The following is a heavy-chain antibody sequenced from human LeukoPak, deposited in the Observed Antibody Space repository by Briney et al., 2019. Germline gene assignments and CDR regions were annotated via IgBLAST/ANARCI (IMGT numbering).Heavy chain of an antibody. J-gene: IGHJ3*02. CDR3: ARDHTVTTNGAFDI. Sequence: PGGSLRLSCAASGFTFSTYEMNWARQAPGKGLEWVAYISSSTVTIYYAESVKGRFTISRDNAKNALYLQMNSLRADDTGVYYCARDHTVTTNGAFDIWGQGTMVTVSS. V-gene: IGHV3-48*03. D-gene: IGHD4-17*01. CDR2: ISSSTVTI. CDR1: GFTFSTYE.